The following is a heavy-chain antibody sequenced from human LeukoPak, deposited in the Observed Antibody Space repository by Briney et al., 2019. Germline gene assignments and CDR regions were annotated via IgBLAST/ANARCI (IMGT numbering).Heavy chain of an antibody. V-gene: IGHV3-30*04. CDR3: ARVLGYYDFWSGLDY. J-gene: IGHJ4*02. CDR1: GFTFSSYA. CDR2: ISYDGSNK. Sequence: GGSLRLSCAASGFTFSSYAMHWVRQAPGKGLEWVAVISYDGSNKYHADSVKGRFTISRDNSKNTLYLQMNSLRAEDTAVYYCARVLGYYDFWSGLDYWGQGTLVIVSS. D-gene: IGHD3-3*01.